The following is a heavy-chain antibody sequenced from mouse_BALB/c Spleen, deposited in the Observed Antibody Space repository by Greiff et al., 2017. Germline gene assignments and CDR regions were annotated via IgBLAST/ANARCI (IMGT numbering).Heavy chain of an antibody. V-gene: IGHV5-6-4*01. CDR2: ISSGGSYT. CDR1: GFTFSSYT. D-gene: IGHD2-4*01. J-gene: IGHJ2*01. CDR3: TRADYHYFDY. Sequence: EVMLVESGGGLVKPGGSLKLSCAASGFTFSSYTMSWVRQTPEKRLEWVATISSGGSYTYYPDSVKGRFTISRDNAKNTLYLQMSSLKSEDTAMYYCTRADYHYFDYWGQGTTLTVSS.